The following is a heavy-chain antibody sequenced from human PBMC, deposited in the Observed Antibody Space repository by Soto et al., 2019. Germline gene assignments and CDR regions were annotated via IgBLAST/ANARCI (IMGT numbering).Heavy chain of an antibody. Sequence: SETLSLTCGVSGGTVASSHWWSWVRQSPGGGLEWIGNVYHTGDTNFNPSLQSRVTISVDKSNNQFSLRLNSLTAADTAVYFCAREIVTAGGNNYFDPWGPGTLVTVSS. CDR3: AREIVTAGGNNYFDP. D-gene: IGHD2-21*02. J-gene: IGHJ5*02. CDR2: VYHTGDT. CDR1: GGTVASSHW. V-gene: IGHV4-4*02.